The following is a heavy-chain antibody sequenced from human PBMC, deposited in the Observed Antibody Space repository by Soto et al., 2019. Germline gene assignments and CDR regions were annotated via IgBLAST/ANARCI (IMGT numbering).Heavy chain of an antibody. Sequence: VASVKVSCKASGYTFTSYYMHWVRQAPGQGLEWMGIINPSGGSTSYAQKFQGRVTMTRDTSTSTVYMELSSLRSEDTAVYYCARVSTDYYDSSGSPDAFDIWGQGTMGTV. J-gene: IGHJ3*02. D-gene: IGHD3-22*01. V-gene: IGHV1-46*03. CDR1: GYTFTSYY. CDR2: INPSGGST. CDR3: ARVSTDYYDSSGSPDAFDI.